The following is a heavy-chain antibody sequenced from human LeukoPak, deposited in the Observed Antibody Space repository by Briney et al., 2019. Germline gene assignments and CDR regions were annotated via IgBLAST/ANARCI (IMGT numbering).Heavy chain of an antibody. CDR1: GYSFTSYW. V-gene: IGHV5-51*01. CDR3: ARPKGYCSGGSCLRYFDY. D-gene: IGHD2-15*01. J-gene: IGHJ4*02. Sequence: GESLKISCKGSGYSFTSYWIGWVRQMPGKGLEWMGIIYPGDSDTRYSPSFQGQVTISADKSISTAYLQWSSLKASDTAMYYCARPKGYCSGGSCLRYFDYWGQGTLVTVSS. CDR2: IYPGDSDT.